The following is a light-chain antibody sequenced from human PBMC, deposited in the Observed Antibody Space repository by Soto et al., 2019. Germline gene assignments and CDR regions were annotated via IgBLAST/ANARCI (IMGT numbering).Light chain of an antibody. CDR3: QQYNSYLVT. J-gene: IGKJ1*01. CDR1: QSVSNY. V-gene: IGKV1-5*01. CDR2: DAS. Sequence: DIQMTQSPSSLSASVGDRVTITCRASQSVSNYLNWYQQKPGKAPTLLIYDASSLESGVPSRFSGSGSGTEFTLTISSLQPDDFATYYCQQYNSYLVTFGQGTKVDIK.